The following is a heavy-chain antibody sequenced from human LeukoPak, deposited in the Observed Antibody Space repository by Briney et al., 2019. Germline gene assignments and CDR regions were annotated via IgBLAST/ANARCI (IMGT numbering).Heavy chain of an antibody. V-gene: IGHV1-2*02. CDR1: GYTFTVYY. Sequence: GASVKVSCKASGYTFTVYYMHWVRQAPGQGLEWMGWINPNSGGTNYAQKFQGRVTMTRDTSISTAYMELSRLRSDDTAVYYCARKEYSSSSDPFDYWGQGTLVTVSS. J-gene: IGHJ4*02. CDR3: ARKEYSSSSDPFDY. CDR2: INPNSGGT. D-gene: IGHD6-6*01.